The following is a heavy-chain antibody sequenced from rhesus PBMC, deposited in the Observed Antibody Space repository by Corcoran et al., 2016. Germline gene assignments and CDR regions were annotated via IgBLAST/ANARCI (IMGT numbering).Heavy chain of an antibody. CDR1: GFTFSDHE. Sequence: DVQLVESGGGLVKPGGSLRLSCVGSGFTFSDHEMHWVRQAPGKGGEEVEVNRESGETAYYADSVKGRVTVSRDNAKNSLFLQMNSLRAEDTAIYSCSRGGVRFGDVWGAGVLVTVSS. V-gene: IGHV3-100*02. J-gene: IGHJ5-1*01. CDR3: SRGGVRFGDV. D-gene: IGHD3-3*01. CDR2: NRESGETA.